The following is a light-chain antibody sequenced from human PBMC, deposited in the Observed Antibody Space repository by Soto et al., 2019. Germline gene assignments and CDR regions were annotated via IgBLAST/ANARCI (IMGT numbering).Light chain of an antibody. V-gene: IGKV1-5*03. CDR2: KAS. Sequence: DIQMTQSPSTLSASVGDRVTITCRASQNIRSWLAWYQQKPGKAPKLLIYKASNLKSGVPSRFSGSGSGTEFTLTISSLQPDDFATYYCQQYNSYPYTFGQGTKLEIK. CDR1: QNIRSW. J-gene: IGKJ2*01. CDR3: QQYNSYPYT.